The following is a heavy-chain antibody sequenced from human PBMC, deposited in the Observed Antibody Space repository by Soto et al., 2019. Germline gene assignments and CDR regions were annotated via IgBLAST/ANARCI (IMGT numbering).Heavy chain of an antibody. J-gene: IGHJ6*02. V-gene: IGHV3-48*02. CDR2: ISSSSSSI. Sequence: EVQLVESGGGLVQPGGSLRLSFAASGFTFSSIGMNWVRQTPGKGLEWVSYISSSSSSIYYAESVKGRFTISRDNAKHFLYLQMNSLRDEDTAVYYCARYCSGGSCHSSYHYGMDVWGQGTTVTVSS. D-gene: IGHD2-15*01. CDR3: ARYCSGGSCHSSYHYGMDV. CDR1: GFTFSSIG.